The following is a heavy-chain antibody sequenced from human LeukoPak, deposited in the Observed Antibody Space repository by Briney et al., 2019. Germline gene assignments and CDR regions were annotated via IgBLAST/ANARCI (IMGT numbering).Heavy chain of an antibody. CDR1: GGTFSSYA. V-gene: IGHV1-69*01. Sequence: ASVKVSCKASGGTFSSYAISWVRQAPGQGLEWMGGIIPIFGTVNYAQKFQGRVTITADESTSTAYMELRSLRSDDTAVYYCARVSVGYCTNGVCYGIDYWGQGTLVTVSS. CDR2: IIPIFGTV. CDR3: ARVSVGYCTNGVCYGIDY. D-gene: IGHD2-8*01. J-gene: IGHJ4*02.